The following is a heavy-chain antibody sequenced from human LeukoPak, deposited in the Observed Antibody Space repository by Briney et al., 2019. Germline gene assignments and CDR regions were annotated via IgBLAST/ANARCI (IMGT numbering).Heavy chain of an antibody. Sequence: PSETLSLTCTVSGGSISSYYWSWIRQPPGKGLEWIGYIYYSGSTNYNPSLKSRVTISVDTSKNQFSLKLSSVTAADTAVYYCARWYYYGSSGYFDYWGQGTLVTVSS. V-gene: IGHV4-59*08. CDR3: ARWYYYGSSGYFDY. CDR2: IYYSGST. J-gene: IGHJ4*02. D-gene: IGHD3-22*01. CDR1: GGSISSYY.